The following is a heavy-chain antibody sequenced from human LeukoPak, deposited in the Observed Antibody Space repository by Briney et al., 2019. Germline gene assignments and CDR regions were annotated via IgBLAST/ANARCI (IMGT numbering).Heavy chain of an antibody. CDR1: GFTVSSNY. CDR2: LDSGGST. J-gene: IGHJ4*02. D-gene: IGHD6-19*01. Sequence: GGSLRLSCAASGFTVSSNYMNWVRQAPGKGPEWVSVLDSGGSTYYADSVKSRFTISRDNSKNTLYLQMNSLRAEDTAVYYCARDGSGWGGGFDYWGQGTLVTVSS. V-gene: IGHV3-66*01. CDR3: ARDGSGWGGGFDY.